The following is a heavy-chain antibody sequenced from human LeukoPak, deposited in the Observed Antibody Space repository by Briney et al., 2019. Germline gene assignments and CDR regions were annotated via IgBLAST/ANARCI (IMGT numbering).Heavy chain of an antibody. J-gene: IGHJ4*02. D-gene: IGHD2-21*01. CDR2: IYTSGST. CDR3: ARGIASRFGFDY. CDR1: GGSISSYY. Sequence: PSETLSLTCTVSGGSISSYYWSWIRQPAGKGLEWIGRIYTSGSTNYNPSLKSRVTISVDRSTNQVSLKLTSVTAADTAVYYCARGIASRFGFDYWGQGTLVTVSS. V-gene: IGHV4-4*07.